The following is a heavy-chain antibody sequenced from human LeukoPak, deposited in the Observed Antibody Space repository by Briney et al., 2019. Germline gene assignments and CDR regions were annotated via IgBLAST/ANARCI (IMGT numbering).Heavy chain of an antibody. D-gene: IGHD3-9*01. CDR3: ATPPPLLRYFDWLQGFDY. V-gene: IGHV1-24*01. J-gene: IGHJ4*02. CDR2: FDPEDGET. Sequence: ASVKVSCKVSGYTLTELSMHWVRQAPGKGLEWMGGFDPEDGETIYAQKFQGRVTMTEDTSTDTAYMELSSLRSEDTAVYYCATPPPLLRYFDWLQGFDYWGQGTLVIVSS. CDR1: GYTLTELS.